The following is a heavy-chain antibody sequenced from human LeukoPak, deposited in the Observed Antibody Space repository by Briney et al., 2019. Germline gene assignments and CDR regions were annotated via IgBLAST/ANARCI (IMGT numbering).Heavy chain of an antibody. CDR2: INSDGSNT. CDR1: EFTFSSSW. J-gene: IGHJ4*02. Sequence: GGSLRLSCAAAEFTFSSSWMHWVRQVPGKGLVWVSRINSDGSNTGYADSVRGRFTISRDNAKNTLYLQMNSLRAEDTAVYYCAKDGLWYYYDSSGYFDYWGQGTLVTVSS. D-gene: IGHD3-22*01. CDR3: AKDGLWYYYDSSGYFDY. V-gene: IGHV3-74*01.